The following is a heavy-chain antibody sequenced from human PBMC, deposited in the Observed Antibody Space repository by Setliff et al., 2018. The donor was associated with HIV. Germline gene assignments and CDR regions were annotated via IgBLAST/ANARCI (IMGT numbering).Heavy chain of an antibody. CDR2: INAGNGNT. CDR1: GYTFTSYA. CDR3: ARSRSRYYNFWSGYCKNGNCYIGVHKNPDKYYFDY. D-gene: IGHD3-3*01. J-gene: IGHJ4*02. V-gene: IGHV1-3*01. Sequence: ASVKVSCKASGYTFTSYAMHWVRQAPGQRLEWMGWINAGNGNTKYSQKFQGRVTITRDTSASTAYMELSSLRSEDTAVYYCARSRSRYYNFWSGYCKNGNCYIGVHKNPDKYYFDYWGQGTLVTVSS.